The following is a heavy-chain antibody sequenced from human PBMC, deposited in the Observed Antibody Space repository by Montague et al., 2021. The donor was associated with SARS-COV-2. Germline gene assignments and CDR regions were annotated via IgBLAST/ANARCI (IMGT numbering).Heavy chain of an antibody. D-gene: IGHD4-17*01. V-gene: IGHV3-13*01. J-gene: IGHJ2*01. CDR1: GFTFSSYD. CDR2: IGTAGDT. CDR3: ARGPTTGKRGRLYWYFDL. Sequence: SLRLSCAASGFTFSSYDMHWVRQATGKGLEWVSAIGTAGDTYYPGSVKGRFTISRENAKNSLYLQMNSLRAGDTAVYYCARGPTTGKRGRLYWYFDLWGRATLVTVSS.